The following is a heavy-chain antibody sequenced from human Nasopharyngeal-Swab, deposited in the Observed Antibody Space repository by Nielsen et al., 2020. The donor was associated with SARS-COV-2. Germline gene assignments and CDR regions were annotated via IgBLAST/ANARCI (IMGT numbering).Heavy chain of an antibody. D-gene: IGHD3-10*01. CDR1: GFTFDDYA. V-gene: IGHV3-43*02. CDR3: AKGWFGELFGAFDI. CDR2: ISGDGGST. J-gene: IGHJ3*02. Sequence: GGSLRLSCAASGFTFDDYAMHWVRPAPGKGLEWVPLISGDGGSTYYADSVKGRFTISRDNSKNSLYLQMNSLRTEDTALYYCAKGWFGELFGAFDIWGQGTMVTVSS.